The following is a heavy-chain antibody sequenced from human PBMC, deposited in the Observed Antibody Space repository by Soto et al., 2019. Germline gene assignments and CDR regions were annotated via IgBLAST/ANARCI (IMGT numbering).Heavy chain of an antibody. CDR3: ARGRYGDY. Sequence: QVHLGQSGAEVKKPGASVKVSCKGSGYAFTTYCITWVRQAPGQGLEWMGWISAHNGNTNYAQKLQGRVTVTRDTSTSTAYMELRSLRSDDTAVYYCARGRYGDYWGQGALVTVSS. D-gene: IGHD1-1*01. CDR2: ISAHNGNT. J-gene: IGHJ4*02. V-gene: IGHV1-18*01. CDR1: GYAFTTYC.